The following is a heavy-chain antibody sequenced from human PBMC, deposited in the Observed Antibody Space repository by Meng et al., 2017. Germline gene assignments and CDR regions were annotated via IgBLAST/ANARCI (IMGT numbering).Heavy chain of an antibody. V-gene: IGHV1-46*01. Sequence: ASVKVPCKASGYTFTSYYMHWVRQAPGQGLEWMGIINPSGGSTSYAQKFQGRVTMTRDTSTSTVYMELSSLRSEDTAVYYCARAADSSDIVVVPAAMAGSLGDYWGQGTLVTVSS. CDR2: INPSGGST. D-gene: IGHD2-2*01. J-gene: IGHJ4*02. CDR3: ARAADSSDIVVVPAAMAGSLGDY. CDR1: GYTFTSYY.